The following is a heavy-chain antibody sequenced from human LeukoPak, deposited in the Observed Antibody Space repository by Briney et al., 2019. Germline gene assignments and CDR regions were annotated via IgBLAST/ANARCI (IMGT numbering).Heavy chain of an antibody. CDR3: ATNNLHGGGFFDY. V-gene: IGHV4-31*03. CDR2: IYYSETT. CDR1: GGSISSGDYY. Sequence: SETLSLTCTVSGGSISSGDYYWSWIRQLPGKGLEWIAYIYYSETTYYNPSLKSRLTISTDTSNNQFSLNLSSVTAADTAVYYCATNNLHGGGFFDYWGQGTLVTVSS. D-gene: IGHD1/OR15-1a*01. J-gene: IGHJ4*02.